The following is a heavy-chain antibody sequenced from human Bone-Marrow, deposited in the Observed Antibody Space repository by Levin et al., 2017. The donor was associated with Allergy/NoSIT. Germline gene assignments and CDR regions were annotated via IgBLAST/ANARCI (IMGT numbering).Heavy chain of an antibody. CDR3: AKHRLGGQWVRGVALDN. CDR2: LSYDGKNK. Sequence: QPGGSLRLSCAASGFTFSSYGMYWVRQAPGTGLEWVALLSYDGKNKYYADSVKGRFTISRDNSMNTLFLQMNSLRAEDTAVYYCAKHRLGGQWVRGVALDNWGQGTLVTVSS. J-gene: IGHJ4*02. CDR1: GFTFSSYG. V-gene: IGHV3-30*18. D-gene: IGHD3-10*01.